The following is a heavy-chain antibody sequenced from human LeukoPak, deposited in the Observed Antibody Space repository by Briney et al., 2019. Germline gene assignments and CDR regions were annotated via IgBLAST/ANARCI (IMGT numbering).Heavy chain of an antibody. CDR1: GFNFSYFA. CDR2: ISHVGKKK. CDR3: ARVLGAGTFDS. Sequence: GGSLRLSCAVSGFNFSYFAMHWFRQAPGKGLEWVAVISHVGKKKYHADSVKGRFSISRDDSKNTLYPQMNSLTAEDTAVYFCARVLGAGTFDSWGQGALVTVSS. J-gene: IGHJ4*02. V-gene: IGHV3-30*04. D-gene: IGHD1-26*01.